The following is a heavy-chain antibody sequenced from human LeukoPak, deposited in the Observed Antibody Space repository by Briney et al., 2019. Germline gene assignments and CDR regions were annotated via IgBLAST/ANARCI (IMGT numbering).Heavy chain of an antibody. J-gene: IGHJ4*02. V-gene: IGHV3-23*01. D-gene: IGHD1-26*01. CDR2: ISGGGGST. CDR1: GFTFSSYA. Sequence: PGGSLRLSCAASGFTFSSYAMIWVRQAPGKGLEWVSGISGGGGSTYYADSVKGRFTISRVNSKNTLYLQINSLRAEDTAVYYCAKGRYSGSYFFFDYWGQGTLVTVSS. CDR3: AKGRYSGSYFFFDY.